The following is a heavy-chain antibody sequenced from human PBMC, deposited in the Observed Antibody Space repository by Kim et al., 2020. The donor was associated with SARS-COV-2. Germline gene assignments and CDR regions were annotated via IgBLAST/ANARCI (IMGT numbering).Heavy chain of an antibody. Sequence: SQTLSLTCAISGDSVSSNSAAWNWIRQSPSRGLEWLGRTYYRSKWYNDYAVSVKSRITINPDTSKNQFSLQLNSVTPEDTAVYYCARDVVGYYGSGSYYNDPLNPLANGFDPWGQGTLVTVSS. V-gene: IGHV6-1*01. CDR2: TYYRSKWYN. CDR3: ARDVVGYYGSGSYYNDPLNPLANGFDP. D-gene: IGHD3-10*01. CDR1: GDSVSSNSAA. J-gene: IGHJ5*02.